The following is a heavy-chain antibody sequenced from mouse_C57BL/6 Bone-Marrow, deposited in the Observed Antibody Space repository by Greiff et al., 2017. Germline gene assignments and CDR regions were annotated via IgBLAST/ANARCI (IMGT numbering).Heavy chain of an antibody. J-gene: IGHJ2*01. CDR2: IYPTSGRT. D-gene: IGHD4-1*01. CDR1: GYTFTSYW. CDR3: ARSGPLGRSFDY. Sequence: QVQLQQPGAELVKPGASVKMSCKASGYTFTSYWITWVKQRPGQGLEWIGDIYPTSGRTNYNEKFKSKAILTVDTSSNTACMQLSSLTSEDSAVFDCARSGPLGRSFDYWGQGTTLTVSS. V-gene: IGHV1-55*01.